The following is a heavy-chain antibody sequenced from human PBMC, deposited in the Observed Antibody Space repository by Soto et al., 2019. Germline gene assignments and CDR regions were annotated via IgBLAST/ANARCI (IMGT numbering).Heavy chain of an antibody. CDR3: AKGVPGIAVAGTGYFQH. J-gene: IGHJ1*01. V-gene: IGHV3-23*01. D-gene: IGHD6-19*01. CDR2: ISGSGDST. CDR1: GFTFSSYA. Sequence: PGGSLRLSCAASGFTFSSYATSWVRQAPGKGLEWVSGISGSGDSTYYADSVKGRFTISRDNSKNTLYLQMNSLRAEDTAVYYCAKGVPGIAVAGTGYFQHWGQGTLVTVSS.